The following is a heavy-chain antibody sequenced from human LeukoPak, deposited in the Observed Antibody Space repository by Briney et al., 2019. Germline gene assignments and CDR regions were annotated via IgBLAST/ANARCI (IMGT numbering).Heavy chain of an antibody. V-gene: IGHV3-7*01. CDR1: GFTFSSYW. J-gene: IGHJ6*02. D-gene: IGHD2-2*02. CDR3: ARRWVVPAAIHGVYYYYGMDV. CDR2: IKQDGSEK. Sequence: GGSLRLSCAASGFTFSSYWMSWVRQAPGKGLEWVANIKQDGSEKYYVDSVKGRFTISRDNAKNSLYLQMDSLRAEDTAVYYCARRWVVPAAIHGVYYYYGMDVWGQGTTVTVSS.